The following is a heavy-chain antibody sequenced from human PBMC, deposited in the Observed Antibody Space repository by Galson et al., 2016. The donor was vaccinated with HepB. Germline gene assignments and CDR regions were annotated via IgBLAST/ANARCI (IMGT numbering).Heavy chain of an antibody. CDR2: MHSSGTN. D-gene: IGHD2/OR15-2a*01. CDR3: ARQGWTTFDY. Sequence: SETLSLTCTVSGASITTYYWSWIRQPAGKGLEWIARMHSSGTNNYNPSLKGRVTMSMDTSKNQFSLNVTSLTAADTAVYFCARQGWTTFDYWGQGTLVSVSS. CDR1: GASITTYY. V-gene: IGHV4-4*07. J-gene: IGHJ4*02.